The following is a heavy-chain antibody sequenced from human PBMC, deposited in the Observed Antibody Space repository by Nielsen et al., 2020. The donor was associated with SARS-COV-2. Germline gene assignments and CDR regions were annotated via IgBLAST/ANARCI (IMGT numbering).Heavy chain of an antibody. CDR2: ISSSSSYT. Sequence: GGFLRLSCAASGFTFSSYSMNWVRQAPGKGLEWVSSISSSSSYTNYADSVKGRFTISRDNAKNSLYLQMNSLRAEDTAVYYCARDFLKRGPNGWFDPWGQGTLVTVSS. CDR1: GFTFSSYS. CDR3: ARDFLKRGPNGWFDP. V-gene: IGHV3-21*01. J-gene: IGHJ5*02. D-gene: IGHD2/OR15-2a*01.